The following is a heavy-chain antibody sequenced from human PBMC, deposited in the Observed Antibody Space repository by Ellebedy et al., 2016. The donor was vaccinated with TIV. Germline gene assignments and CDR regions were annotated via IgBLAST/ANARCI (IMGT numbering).Heavy chain of an antibody. D-gene: IGHD4-17*01. Sequence: GESLKISXAASGFTFSSYWMHWVRQAPGKGLVWVSRINSDGSSTSYADSVKGRFTISRDNAKNTLYLQMNSLRAEDTAVYYCARETGYDYGDPTGSFHYWGQGTLVTVSS. CDR1: GFTFSSYW. V-gene: IGHV3-74*01. J-gene: IGHJ4*02. CDR2: INSDGSST. CDR3: ARETGYDYGDPTGSFHY.